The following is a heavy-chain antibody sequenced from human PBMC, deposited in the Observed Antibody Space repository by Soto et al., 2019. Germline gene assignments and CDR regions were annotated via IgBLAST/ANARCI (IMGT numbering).Heavy chain of an antibody. V-gene: IGHV5-51*01. CDR1: GYSFSNHW. CDR3: ARRTSTSGWRHYFDY. CDR2: IDLSNSGT. D-gene: IGHD6-19*01. J-gene: IGHJ4*02. Sequence: EVQLVQSGAEVKKPGESLTISCKGFGYSFSNHWIGWVRQMPGKGLEWMGFIDLSNSGTRYSPSFQGQVAISADKSISTVYLQWSSLKASDTAMYYCARRTSTSGWRHYFDYWGQGTLVTVSS.